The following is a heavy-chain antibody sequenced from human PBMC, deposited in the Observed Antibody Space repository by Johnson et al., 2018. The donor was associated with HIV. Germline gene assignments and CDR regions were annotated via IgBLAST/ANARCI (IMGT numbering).Heavy chain of an antibody. CDR3: ATGASSTWSLGAFDS. J-gene: IGHJ3*02. Sequence: VQLVESGGGLVQPGGSLRLSCAASGFTFTDHYMDWVRQAPGKGLEWVGRTRNKAHSYTTEYAASVKGRFTISRDDSKNSLYLQMNSLKSEDTAVYYCATGASSTWSLGAFDSWGQGTMVTVAS. D-gene: IGHD6-13*01. CDR2: TRNKAHSYTT. CDR1: GFTFTDHY. V-gene: IGHV3-72*01.